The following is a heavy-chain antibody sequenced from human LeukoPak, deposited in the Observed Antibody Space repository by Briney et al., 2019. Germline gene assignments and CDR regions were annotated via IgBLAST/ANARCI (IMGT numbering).Heavy chain of an antibody. D-gene: IGHD3-10*01. CDR2: ISSSGSTI. V-gene: IGHV3-48*03. CDR1: GFTFSSYE. J-gene: IGHJ4*02. CDR3: ARDGGYYGPYYFDY. Sequence: GGSLRLSCAASGFTFSSYEMNWVRQAPGKGLEWVSYISSSGSTIYYADSVKGRFTISRDNAKNSLYLQMNSLRAEDTAVYYCARDGGYYGPYYFDYWGQGTLVTVSS.